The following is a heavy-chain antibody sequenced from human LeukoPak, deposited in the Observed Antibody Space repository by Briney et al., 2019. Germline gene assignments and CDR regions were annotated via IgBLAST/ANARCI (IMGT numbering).Heavy chain of an antibody. CDR3: ARENLELYYYYGMDV. V-gene: IGHV1-18*01. D-gene: IGHD1-26*01. CDR1: GYTFTSYG. J-gene: IGHJ6*02. CDR2: ISAYNGNT. Sequence: ASVKVSCRASGYTFTSYGISGVRQAPGQGLEGMVWISAYNGNTNYAQKLQGRVTMTTDTSTSTAYMELRSLRSDDTAVYYCARENLELYYYYGMDVWGQGTTVTVSS.